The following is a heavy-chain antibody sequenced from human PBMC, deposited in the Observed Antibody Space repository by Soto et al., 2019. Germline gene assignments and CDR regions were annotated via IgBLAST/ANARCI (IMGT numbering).Heavy chain of an antibody. CDR2: IIPIFSTP. V-gene: IGHV1-69*13. Sequence: SVKVSCKTSGGTFGSYAISWVRQAPGQGLEWMGGIIPIFSTPNYAQKFQGRVTSTADESTSTAYMELSSLRSEDTAVYYCARPIQYYFDTSAQSAWFDPWGQGTLVTVSS. CDR3: ARPIQYYFDTSAQSAWFDP. J-gene: IGHJ5*02. D-gene: IGHD3-22*01. CDR1: GGTFGSYA.